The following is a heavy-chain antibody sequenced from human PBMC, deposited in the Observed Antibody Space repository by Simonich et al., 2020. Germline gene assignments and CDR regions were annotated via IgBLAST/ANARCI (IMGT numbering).Heavy chain of an antibody. CDR1: GYTFTDYY. Sequence: EVQLVQSGAEVKKPGATVKISCKVSGYTFTDYYMHWGQQAPGKGFDVMGRVDPEDGETIYAGKFQGRVTITADTSTDTAYMELSSLRSEDTAVYYCATGFEYSSSSWAFDIWGQGTMVTVSS. CDR3: ATGFEYSSSSWAFDI. J-gene: IGHJ3*02. CDR2: VDPEDGET. V-gene: IGHV1-69-2*01. D-gene: IGHD6-6*01.